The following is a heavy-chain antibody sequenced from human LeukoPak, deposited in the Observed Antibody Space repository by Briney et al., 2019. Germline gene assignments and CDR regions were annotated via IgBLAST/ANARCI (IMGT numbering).Heavy chain of an antibody. V-gene: IGHV1-58*02. CDR3: AARYCTNGVCYNGFDP. CDR1: GFTFTSSA. J-gene: IGHJ5*02. Sequence: ETSVKVSCKASGFTFTSSAMQWVRPARGQRLEWIGWIVVGSGNTNYAQKFQERVTITRDMSTSTAYMELSSLRSEDTAVYYCAARYCTNGVCYNGFDPWGQGTLVTVPS. D-gene: IGHD2-8*01. CDR2: IVVGSGNT.